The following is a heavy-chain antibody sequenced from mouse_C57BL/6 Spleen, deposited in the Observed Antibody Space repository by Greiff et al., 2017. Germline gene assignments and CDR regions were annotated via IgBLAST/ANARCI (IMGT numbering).Heavy chain of an antibody. D-gene: IGHD2-5*01. CDR2: IDPSDSYT. V-gene: IGHV1-69*01. CDR1: GYTFTSYW. Sequence: QVQLQQPGAELVMPGASVKLSCKASGYTFTSYWMHWVKQRPGQGLEWIGEIDPSDSYTNYNQKFKGKSTLTVDKSSSTAYMQLSSLTSEDSSFYYCSRDYSNDGYAMDYWGQGTSVTVSS. CDR3: SRDYSNDGYAMDY. J-gene: IGHJ4*01.